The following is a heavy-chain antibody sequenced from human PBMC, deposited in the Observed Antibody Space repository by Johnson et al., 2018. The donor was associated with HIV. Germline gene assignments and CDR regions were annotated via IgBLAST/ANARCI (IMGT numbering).Heavy chain of an antibody. CDR3: AKDRTNWGYDAFDI. V-gene: IGHV3-30*18. D-gene: IGHD3-16*01. CDR1: GFTFSNYG. Sequence: QVQLVESGGGVVQPGTSLRLSCAASGFTFSNYGMHWVRQAPGKGLEWVAVISYDGSNKYYADSVKGRFTIFRDNSENTLFLQMNRLRAEDTAVYYCAKDRTNWGYDAFDIWGQGTMVNVSS. CDR2: ISYDGSNK. J-gene: IGHJ3*02.